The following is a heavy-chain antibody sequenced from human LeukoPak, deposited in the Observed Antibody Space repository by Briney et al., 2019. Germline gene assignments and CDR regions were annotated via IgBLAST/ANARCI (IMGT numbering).Heavy chain of an antibody. CDR3: ARNDGYNFMVPDF. J-gene: IGHJ4*02. D-gene: IGHD5-24*01. V-gene: IGHV4-59*01. Sequence: PSETLSLTCSVSGGSIRSYYWSWIRQPPGKGLEWIGYIYSTGNTNYNPSLRSRVSMSVDTSKNQFSLKLSSVTGAGTAVYFCARNDGYNFMVPDFWGQGTLVTVSS. CDR1: GGSIRSYY. CDR2: IYSTGNT.